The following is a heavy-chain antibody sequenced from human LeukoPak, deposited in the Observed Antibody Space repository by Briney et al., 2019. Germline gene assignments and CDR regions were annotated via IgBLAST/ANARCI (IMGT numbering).Heavy chain of an antibody. J-gene: IGHJ5*02. Sequence: GRSLRLSCAASGFTFDDYATHWVRQAPGKGLEWVSGISWNSGSIGYADSVKGRFTISRDNAKNSLYLQMNSLRAEDTALYYCAKDSSGWSFNWFDPWGQGTLVTVSS. V-gene: IGHV3-9*01. CDR2: ISWNSGSI. CDR1: GFTFDDYA. CDR3: AKDSSGWSFNWFDP. D-gene: IGHD6-19*01.